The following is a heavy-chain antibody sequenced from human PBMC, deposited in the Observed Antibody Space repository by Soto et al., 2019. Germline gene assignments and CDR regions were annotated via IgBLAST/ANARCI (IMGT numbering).Heavy chain of an antibody. CDR1: GGSISIHY. D-gene: IGHD5-12*01. Sequence: KPSETLSLTCTVSGGSISIHYWSWIRQPPGQGLEWSGYIYYSGSTTYNPSLKSRVTISVDTSKSQCCLRLSSVTAGDSAVYFYTGLGGYERYFYYWGQVAVVAVSA. J-gene: IGHJ4*02. V-gene: IGHV4-59*08. CDR2: IYYSGST. CDR3: TGLGGYERYFYY.